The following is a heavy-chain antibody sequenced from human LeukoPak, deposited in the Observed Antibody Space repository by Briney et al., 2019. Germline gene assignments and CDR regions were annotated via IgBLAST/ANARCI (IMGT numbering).Heavy chain of an antibody. J-gene: IGHJ6*03. D-gene: IGHD2-2*01. CDR2: INHSGST. Sequence: SETLSLTCAVYGGSLSGYYWSWIRQPPGKGLEWIGEINHSGSTNYNPSLKSRVTISVDTSKNQFSLKLSSVTAADTAVYYCARVGDCSSTSCLSMDVWGKGTTVTISS. V-gene: IGHV4-34*01. CDR1: GGSLSGYY. CDR3: ARVGDCSSTSCLSMDV.